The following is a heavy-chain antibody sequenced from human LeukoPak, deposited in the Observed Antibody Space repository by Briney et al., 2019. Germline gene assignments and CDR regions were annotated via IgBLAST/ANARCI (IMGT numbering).Heavy chain of an antibody. CDR2: IEKDASNT. Sequence: GGSLRLSCAASGFTFSNYAMSWVRQAPGEMLECVSTIEKDASNTYYADSVKGRVTISRDNSKNTLYLQMNSLRAEDTAIFYCAKREGALLENWKFDFWGRGTLVTVSS. CDR1: GFTFSNYA. J-gene: IGHJ2*01. CDR3: AKREGALLENWKFDF. V-gene: IGHV3-23*05. D-gene: IGHD1-1*01.